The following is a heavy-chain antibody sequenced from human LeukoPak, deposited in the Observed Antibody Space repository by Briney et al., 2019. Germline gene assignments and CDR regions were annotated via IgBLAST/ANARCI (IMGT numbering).Heavy chain of an antibody. CDR1: GFTFSGAW. CDR2: INNDGSTT. J-gene: IGHJ1*01. D-gene: IGHD3-10*01. V-gene: IGHV3-74*01. CDR3: ARVSGPGMNEYYHL. Sequence: GGSLRLSCAASGFTFSGAWMHWVRQAPGKGLAWVSRINNDGSTTRHADSVKGRFTISRDNARNTLYLQMNSLGVEDTAVYYCARVSGPGMNEYYHLWGQGTLVTVSS.